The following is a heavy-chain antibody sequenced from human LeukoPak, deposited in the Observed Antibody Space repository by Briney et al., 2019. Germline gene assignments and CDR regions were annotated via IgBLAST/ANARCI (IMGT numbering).Heavy chain of an antibody. J-gene: IGHJ4*02. CDR1: GGAFSGYY. D-gene: IGHD3-22*01. CDR3: ARGGDYYDNSGLDY. CDR2: INHSGST. V-gene: IGHV4-34*01. Sequence: SETLSLTCAVYGGAFSGYYWSWIRQPPGKGLEWIGEINHSGSTNYNPSLKSRVTILVDRSKNQFSLKLSSVTAADTAVYYCARGGDYYDNSGLDYWSQGTLVTVSS.